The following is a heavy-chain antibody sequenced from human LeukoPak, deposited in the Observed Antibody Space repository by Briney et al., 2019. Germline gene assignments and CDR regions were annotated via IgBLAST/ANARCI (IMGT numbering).Heavy chain of an antibody. J-gene: IGHJ5*02. D-gene: IGHD6-19*01. Sequence: PGVSLRLSCAASGFTFSSYAMSGVRQAPGKGLEWVSAISGSGGSTYYADSVKGRFTISRDNSKNTLYLQMNSLRAEDTAVYYCAKCSTSAYTTGWCNWIDPWGQGNLVTVSS. V-gene: IGHV3-23*01. CDR2: ISGSGGST. CDR3: AKCSTSAYTTGWCNWIDP. CDR1: GFTFSSYA.